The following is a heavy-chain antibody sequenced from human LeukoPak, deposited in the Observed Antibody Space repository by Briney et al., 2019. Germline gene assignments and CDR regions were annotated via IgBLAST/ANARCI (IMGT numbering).Heavy chain of an antibody. CDR1: GGSFSGYY. CDR3: DSGLNFDY. Sequence: SETLSLTCAVYGGSFSGYYWSWIRQPPGKGLEWIGEIKHSGSTNYNPFLKSRVTISVDTSKNQFFLKFSSVTAADTAVYYCDSGLNFDYWGQGTLVTVSS. CDR2: IKHSGST. V-gene: IGHV4-34*01. J-gene: IGHJ4*02.